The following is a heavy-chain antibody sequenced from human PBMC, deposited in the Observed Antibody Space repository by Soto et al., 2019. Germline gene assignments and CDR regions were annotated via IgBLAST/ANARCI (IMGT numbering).Heavy chain of an antibody. V-gene: IGHV3-30-3*01. D-gene: IGHD5-18*01. Sequence: QVQLVESGGGVVQPGRSLRLSCAASGFTFSSYAMHWVRQAPGKGLEWVAVISYDGSNKYYADSVKGRFTISRDNSKNTLYLQTNSLSAEDTAVYYCARAEDTATVDDYWGQGTLVTVSS. CDR1: GFTFSSYA. CDR2: ISYDGSNK. CDR3: ARAEDTATVDDY. J-gene: IGHJ4*02.